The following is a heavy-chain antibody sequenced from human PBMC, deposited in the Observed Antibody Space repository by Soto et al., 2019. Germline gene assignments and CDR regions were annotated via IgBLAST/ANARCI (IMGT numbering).Heavy chain of an antibody. Sequence: SETLSLTCAVYGGSFSGYYWSWIRQPPGKGLEWIGEINHSGSTNYNPSLKSRVTISVDTSKNQFSLKLSSVTAADTAVYYCARGSLVVVAAITWWFDPWGQGTLVTVSS. CDR2: INHSGST. V-gene: IGHV4-34*01. J-gene: IGHJ5*02. CDR1: GGSFSGYY. CDR3: ARGSLVVVAAITWWFDP. D-gene: IGHD2-15*01.